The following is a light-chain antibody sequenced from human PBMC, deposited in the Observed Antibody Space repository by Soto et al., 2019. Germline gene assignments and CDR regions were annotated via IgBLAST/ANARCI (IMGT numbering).Light chain of an antibody. V-gene: IGLV2-14*01. CDR1: SSDVGGYNY. Sequence: QSALTQPASVSGSPGQSIAISCTGTSSDVGGYNYVSWYQQYPGKAPQLLIFEVSHRPSGVSDRFSGSKSGNTASLTISGLQAEDEADYYCTSYTSSSTWVFGGGTKLTVL. CDR3: TSYTSSSTWV. J-gene: IGLJ3*02. CDR2: EVS.